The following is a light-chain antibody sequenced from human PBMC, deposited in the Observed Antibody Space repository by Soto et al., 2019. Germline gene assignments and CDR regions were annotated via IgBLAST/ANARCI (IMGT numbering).Light chain of an antibody. Sequence: QSALTQPPSASGSPGQSVTISCTGTSSDVGGYIFFSWYQQHPGKAPKLIILEVTKRPSGVPDRFSGSKSGNTASLTVSGLQVEDEADYYCSLSAGDNNVIFGGGTKLTVL. CDR2: EVT. V-gene: IGLV2-8*01. CDR3: SLSAGDNNVI. CDR1: SSDVGGYIF. J-gene: IGLJ2*01.